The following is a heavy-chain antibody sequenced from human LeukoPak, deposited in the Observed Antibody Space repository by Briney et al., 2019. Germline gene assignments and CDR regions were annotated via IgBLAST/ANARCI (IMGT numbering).Heavy chain of an antibody. V-gene: IGHV4-59*01. D-gene: IGHD2-21*02. CDR1: GGSISSYY. CDR3: ASEDAYCGGDCYPY. CDR2: IYYSGST. J-gene: IGHJ4*02. Sequence: SETLSLTCTVSGGSISSYYWGWIRQPPGKGLEWIGYIYYSGSTNYKPSLKRRVTISVDTSKNQFSLKLSSVTAADTAVYYCASEDAYCGGDCYPYWGQGTLVTVSS.